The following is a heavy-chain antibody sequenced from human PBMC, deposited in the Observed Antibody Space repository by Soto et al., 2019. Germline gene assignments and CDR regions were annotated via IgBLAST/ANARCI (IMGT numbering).Heavy chain of an antibody. CDR3: ARQTRSGYSGGFDY. CDR1: GGSISSGSYY. Sequence: QLQLQESGPGLVWPSETLSLTCTGSGGSISSGSYYWGWIRQPPGKGLEWIGSIYYSGSTYCNPSLKSRDTITVDPTKHQFSLRLRSVNAADTAVYYCARQTRSGYSGGFDYWGQGTLVTVPS. J-gene: IGHJ4*02. CDR2: IYYSGST. D-gene: IGHD3-3*01. V-gene: IGHV4-39*01.